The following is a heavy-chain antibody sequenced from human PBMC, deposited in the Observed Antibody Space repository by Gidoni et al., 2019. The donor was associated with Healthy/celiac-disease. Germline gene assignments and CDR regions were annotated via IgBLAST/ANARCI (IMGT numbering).Heavy chain of an antibody. Sequence: QVQLQESGPGLVKPSETLSLTCTVSGYSISSGSYWGWLRQPPGKGLEWIGSIYHSGSTYDNPSLKSRVTISVDTSKNQFSLKLSSVTAADTAVYYCARDAGIAVAGWFDPWGQGTLVTVSS. D-gene: IGHD6-19*01. J-gene: IGHJ5*02. CDR3: ARDAGIAVAGWFDP. CDR1: GYSISSGSY. CDR2: IYHSGST. V-gene: IGHV4-38-2*02.